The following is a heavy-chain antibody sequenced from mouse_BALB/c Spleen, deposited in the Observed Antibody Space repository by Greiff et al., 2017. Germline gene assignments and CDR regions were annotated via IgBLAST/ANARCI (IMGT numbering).Heavy chain of an antibody. V-gene: IGHV3-6*02. J-gene: IGHJ4*01. CDR2: ISYDGSN. CDR1: GYSITSGYY. Sequence: EVQLVESGPGLVKPSQSLSLTCSVTGYSITSGYYWNWIRQFPGNKLEWMGYISYDGSNNYNPSLKNRISITRDTSKNQFFLKLNSVTTEDTATYYCAAYDGSSMDYWGQGTSVTVSS. D-gene: IGHD2-3*01. CDR3: AAYDGSSMDY.